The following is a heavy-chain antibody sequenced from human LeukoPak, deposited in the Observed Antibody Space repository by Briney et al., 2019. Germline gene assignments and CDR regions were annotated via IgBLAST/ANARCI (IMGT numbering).Heavy chain of an antibody. CDR1: GGSIGSIEW. CDR3: ATSGYYCIDV. J-gene: IGHJ6*03. CDR2: SHQTGST. D-gene: IGHD1-26*01. V-gene: IGHV4-4*02. Sequence: SGTLSLTCAVSGGSIGSIEWFSWVRQTPGKGLEWIGESHQTGSTNYNPSLKSRVTISVDKSKNQFSLDFNSVTAADTAIYYCATSGYYCIDVWGKGTTVTVSS.